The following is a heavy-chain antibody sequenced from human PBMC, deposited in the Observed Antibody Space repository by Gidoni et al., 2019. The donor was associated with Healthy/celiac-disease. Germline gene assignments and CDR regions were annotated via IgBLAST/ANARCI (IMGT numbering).Heavy chain of an antibody. J-gene: IGHJ4*02. CDR1: GGSFSGYY. CDR3: ARVLGYCSGGSCQRQYYFDY. V-gene: IGHV4-34*01. Sequence: QVQLQQWGAGLLTPSETLSLTCAVYGGSFSGYYWSWIRQPPGKGLEWIGEINHSGSTNYNPSLKSRVTISVDTSKNQFSLKLSSVTAADTAVYYCARVLGYCSGGSCQRQYYFDYWGQGTLVTVSS. D-gene: IGHD2-15*01. CDR2: INHSGST.